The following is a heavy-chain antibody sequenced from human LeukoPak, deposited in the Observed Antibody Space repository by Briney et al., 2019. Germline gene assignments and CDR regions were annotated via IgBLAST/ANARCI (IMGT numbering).Heavy chain of an antibody. J-gene: IGHJ5*02. CDR3: ARAPKGIAAAGLSEDT. Sequence: GGSLRLSCAASGFTFSSYSMNWVRQAPGKGLEWVLSISSSSSYIYYADSVKGRFTISRDNAKNSLYLQMNSLRAEDTAVYYCARAPKGIAAAGLSEDTWGQGTLVTVSS. V-gene: IGHV3-21*01. D-gene: IGHD6-13*01. CDR1: GFTFSSYS. CDR2: ISSSSSYI.